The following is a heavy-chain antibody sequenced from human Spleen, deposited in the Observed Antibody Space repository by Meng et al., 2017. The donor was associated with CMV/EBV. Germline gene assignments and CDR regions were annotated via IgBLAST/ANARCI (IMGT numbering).Heavy chain of an antibody. CDR1: GFTFSSYA. CDR3: ARHLDSWAAAFPDYYYGMDV. CDR2: ISGSGGST. Sequence: GGSLRLSCAASGFTFSSYAMSWVRQAPGKGLEWVSAISGSGGSTYYADSVKGRFTISRDNSKNTLYLQMNSLRAEDTAVYYCARHLDSWAAAFPDYYYGMDVWGQGTTVTVSS. D-gene: IGHD6-13*01. J-gene: IGHJ6*02. V-gene: IGHV3-23*01.